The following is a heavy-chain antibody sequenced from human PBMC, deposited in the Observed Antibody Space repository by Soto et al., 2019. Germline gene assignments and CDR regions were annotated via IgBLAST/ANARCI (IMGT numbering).Heavy chain of an antibody. CDR2: ISGSGGST. CDR3: AKDPYDCGDYRDLWYFDL. CDR1: GFTFSSYA. Sequence: EVQLLESGGGLVQPGGSLRLSCAASGFTFSSYAMSWVRQAPGKGLEWVSAISGSGGSTYYADSVKGRFTISRDNSKNTLYLQMNSLRAEDTAVYYCAKDPYDCGDYRDLWYFDLWGRGTLVTVSS. V-gene: IGHV3-23*01. D-gene: IGHD4-17*01. J-gene: IGHJ2*01.